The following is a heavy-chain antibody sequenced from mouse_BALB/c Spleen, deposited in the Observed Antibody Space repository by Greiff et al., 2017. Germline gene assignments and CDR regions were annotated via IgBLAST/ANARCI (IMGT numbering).Heavy chain of an antibody. J-gene: IGHJ4*01. V-gene: IGHV5-4*02. CDR2: ISDGGSYT. CDR3: AREGYGSTFYAMDY. D-gene: IGHD1-1*01. CDR1: GFTFSDYY. Sequence: EVKVVESGGGLVKPGGSLKLSCAASGFTFSDYYMYWVRQTPEKRLEWVATISDGGSYTYYPDSVKGRFTISRDNAKNNLYLQMSSLKSEDTAMYYCAREGYGSTFYAMDYWGQGTSVTDSS.